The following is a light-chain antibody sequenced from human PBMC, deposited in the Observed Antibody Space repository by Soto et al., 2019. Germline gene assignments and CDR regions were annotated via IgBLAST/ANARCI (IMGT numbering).Light chain of an antibody. Sequence: QSALTQPRSVSGSPGQSVTISCTGTSSDVGGYNYVSWYQQNPGKAPKLMIHDVTKRPSGVPDRFSGSKSGNTASLTISGLQAEDEADYYCQSYDTSLRGWVFGGGTKVTVL. J-gene: IGLJ3*02. CDR2: DVT. CDR1: SSDVGGYNY. CDR3: QSYDTSLRGWV. V-gene: IGLV2-11*01.